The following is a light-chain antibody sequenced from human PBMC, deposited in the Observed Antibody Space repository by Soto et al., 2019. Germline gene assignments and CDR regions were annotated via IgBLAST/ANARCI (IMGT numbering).Light chain of an antibody. Sequence: QSVLTQPASVSGSPGQSITISCTGTSSDVGAYNFVSWFQQHPGKAPKLMIYEVTNRPSGVSTRFSGSKSVNTASLTISGLQAEDEADYYCYSYTSSTTWVFGGGTKLTVL. J-gene: IGLJ3*02. CDR1: SSDVGAYNF. CDR2: EVT. V-gene: IGLV2-14*01. CDR3: YSYTSSTTWV.